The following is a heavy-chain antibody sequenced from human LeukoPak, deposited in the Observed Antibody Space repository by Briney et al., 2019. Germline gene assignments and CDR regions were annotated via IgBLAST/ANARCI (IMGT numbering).Heavy chain of an antibody. CDR3: ARDPYGDYVTHFDY. D-gene: IGHD4-17*01. CDR1: GYTFTSYG. Sequence: SVKVSCKASGYTFTSYGISWVRQAPGQGLEWMGWISAYNGNTNYAQKLQGRVTMTTDTSTSTAYMELRSLRSDDTAVYYCARDPYGDYVTHFDYWGQGTLVTVSS. J-gene: IGHJ4*02. V-gene: IGHV1-18*01. CDR2: ISAYNGNT.